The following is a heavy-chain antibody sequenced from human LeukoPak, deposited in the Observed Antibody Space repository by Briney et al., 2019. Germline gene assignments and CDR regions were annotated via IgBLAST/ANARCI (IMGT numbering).Heavy chain of an antibody. J-gene: IGHJ4*02. CDR1: GGTLSGYY. CDR2: IKESEKT. V-gene: IGHV4-34*01. D-gene: IGHD5-24*01. CDR3: AREGLRNVHNPLGY. Sequence: AETLSLTCAVYGGTLSGYYWSWIRQPPGKGLEWIGEIKESEKTNYNPSLKSRVTISIDTSKNQFSLKLSSVTAADTAVYYCAREGLRNVHNPLGYWGQGTLVTVSS.